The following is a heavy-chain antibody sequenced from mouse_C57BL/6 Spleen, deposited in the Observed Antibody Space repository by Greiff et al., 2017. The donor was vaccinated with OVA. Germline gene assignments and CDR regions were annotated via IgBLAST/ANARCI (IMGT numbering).Heavy chain of an antibody. CDR1: GYTFTGYW. J-gene: IGHJ4*01. CDR3: ATGELDGAMDY. CDR2: ILPGRGST. Sequence: VQLQQSGAELMKPGASVKLSCKATGYTFTGYWIEWVKQRPGHGLEWIGEILPGRGSTNYNEKFKGKATFTADTSSNTAYMQLSSLTTEDSAIYYCATGELDGAMDYWGQGTSVTVSS. V-gene: IGHV1-9*01. D-gene: IGHD2-3*01.